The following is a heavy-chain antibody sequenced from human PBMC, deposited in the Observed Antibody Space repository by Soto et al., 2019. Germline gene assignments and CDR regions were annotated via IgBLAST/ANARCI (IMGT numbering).Heavy chain of an antibody. CDR3: DKDLNCQGWSGDNYYALEI. V-gene: IGHV3-23*01. J-gene: IGHJ6*02. D-gene: IGHD3-3*01. Sequence: PGGSLRLSCVASGFTFNSYAMSWVRQAPGKGLEWVSGISGNGGSTYYADSVKGRFTISRDNSKNTLYLQLNSLRAEDTAVYYCDKDLNCQGWSGDNYYALEIWGQGTTVTVSS. CDR1: GFTFNSYA. CDR2: ISGNGGST.